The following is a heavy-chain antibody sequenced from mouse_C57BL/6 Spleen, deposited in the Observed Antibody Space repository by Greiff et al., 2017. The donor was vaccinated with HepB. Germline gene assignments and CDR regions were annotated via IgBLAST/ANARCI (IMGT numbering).Heavy chain of an antibody. V-gene: IGHV1-53*01. J-gene: IGHJ3*01. CDR1: GYTFTSYW. Sequence: VQLQQSGTELVKPGASVKLSCKASGYTFTSYWMHWVKQRPGQGLEWIGNINPSNGGTNYNEKFKSKATLTVDKSSSTAYMQLSSLTSDDSAVYYCARNARSSYWFAYWGQGTLVTVSA. CDR3: ARNARSSYWFAY. D-gene: IGHD1-1*01. CDR2: INPSNGGT.